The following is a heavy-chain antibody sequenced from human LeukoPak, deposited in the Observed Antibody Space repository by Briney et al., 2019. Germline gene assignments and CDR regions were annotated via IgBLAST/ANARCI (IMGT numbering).Heavy chain of an antibody. V-gene: IGHV4-61*08. J-gene: IGHJ4*02. D-gene: IGHD2-15*01. CDR2: IYYSGST. CDR1: GGSISSGGYY. CDR3: AREGRVVVAATVEYYFDY. Sequence: SQTLSLTCTVSGGSISSGGYYWSWIRQPPGKGLEWIGYIYYSGSTNYNPSLKSRVTISVDTSKNQFSLKLSSVTAADTAVYYCAREGRVVVAATVEYYFDYWGQGTLVTVSS.